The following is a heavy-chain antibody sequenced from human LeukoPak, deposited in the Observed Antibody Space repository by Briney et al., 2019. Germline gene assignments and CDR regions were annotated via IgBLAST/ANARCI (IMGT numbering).Heavy chain of an antibody. CDR3: ASPQYYFDY. CDR1: GFTFSTYE. D-gene: IGHD5-24*01. Sequence: PGGSLRLSCAASGFTFSTYEMNWVRQAPGKGLEWVSHISSSGSTTYYADSAKGRFTISRDNAKNSLYLQMNSLRAEDTAVYYCASPQYYFDYWGQGTLVTVSS. J-gene: IGHJ4*02. V-gene: IGHV3-48*03. CDR2: ISSSGSTT.